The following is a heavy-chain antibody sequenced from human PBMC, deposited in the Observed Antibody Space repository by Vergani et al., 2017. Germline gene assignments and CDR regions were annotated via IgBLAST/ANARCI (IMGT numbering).Heavy chain of an antibody. V-gene: IGHV3-73*01. Sequence: EVQLVESGGGLVQPGGSLKPSCAASGFTFSGSAMHWVRQASGKGLEWVGRIRSKANSYATAYAASVKGRFTISRDDSKNTAYLQMNSLKTEDTAVYYCTRLGPRVWGMDVWGQGTTVTVSS. CDR3: TRLGPRVWGMDV. D-gene: IGHD2-21*01. J-gene: IGHJ6*02. CDR2: IRSKANSYAT. CDR1: GFTFSGSA.